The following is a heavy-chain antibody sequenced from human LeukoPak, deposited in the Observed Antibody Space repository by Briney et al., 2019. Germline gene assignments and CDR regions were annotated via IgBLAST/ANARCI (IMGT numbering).Heavy chain of an antibody. Sequence: SGTLSLTCAVSGGSISSSNWWSWVRQPPGKGLEWIGEIYHSGSTNYNPSLKSRVTMSVDTSKNQFSLKLSSVTAADTAVYYCARDPAYDSSGLWNYWGQGTLVTVSS. J-gene: IGHJ4*02. D-gene: IGHD3-22*01. CDR1: GGSISSSNW. CDR3: ARDPAYDSSGLWNY. V-gene: IGHV4-4*02. CDR2: IYHSGST.